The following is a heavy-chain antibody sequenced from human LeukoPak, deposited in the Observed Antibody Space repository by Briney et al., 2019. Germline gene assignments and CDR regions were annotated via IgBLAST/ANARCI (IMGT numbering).Heavy chain of an antibody. CDR1: GFVFSDYY. CDR2: ISTTSAYT. J-gene: IGHJ4*02. Sequence: GGSLRLSCTASGFVFSDYYMTWIRQPPGTGLEWLSYISTTSAYTNYADSVRGRFTISRDNAKNSLYLQMSSLRAEDTAVYYCARASRQRVRYFDYWGEGTVVTISS. CDR3: ARASRQRVRYFDY. V-gene: IGHV3-11*06. D-gene: IGHD3-10*02.